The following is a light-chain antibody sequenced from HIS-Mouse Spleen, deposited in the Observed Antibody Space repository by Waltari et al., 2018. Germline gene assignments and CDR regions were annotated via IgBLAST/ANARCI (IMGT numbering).Light chain of an antibody. CDR3: SSYTSSSTWV. V-gene: IGLV2-18*02. Sequence: QSALTQPPSVSGSPGQSLPISCPGPSSDVGSYNRVAWHQQPPGTAPKLMIYEVSNRPSGVPDRFSGSKSGNTASLTISGLQAEDEADYYCSSYTSSSTWVFGGGTKLTVL. CDR1: SSDVGSYNR. CDR2: EVS. J-gene: IGLJ3*02.